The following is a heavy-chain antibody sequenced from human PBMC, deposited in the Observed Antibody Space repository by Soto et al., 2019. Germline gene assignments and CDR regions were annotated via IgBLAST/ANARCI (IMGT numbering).Heavy chain of an antibody. V-gene: IGHV1-2*02. CDR2: INPNSGGT. D-gene: IGHD2-8*01. CDR3: ARGANIVLIVYAIHESGGMDV. CDR1: GYTFTGYY. Sequence: ASVKVSCKASGYTFTGYYMHWVRQAPGQGLEWMGWINPNSGGTNYAQKFQGRVTMTRDTSISTAYMELSRLRSDDTAVYYCARGANIVLIVYAIHESGGMDVWGQGTTVTVSS. J-gene: IGHJ6*02.